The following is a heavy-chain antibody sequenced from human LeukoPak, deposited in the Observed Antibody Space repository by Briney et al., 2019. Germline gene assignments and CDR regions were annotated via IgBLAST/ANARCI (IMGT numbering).Heavy chain of an antibody. Sequence: GGSLRLSCAVSGFTFRSFALSWVRQAPGKGLEWVSAISGTGGSTYYADSVKGRFTISRDNSKNTLYLRMNSLRAEDTAVYYCAKELMTAVTTQFDYWGQGTLVTVSS. CDR3: AKELMTAVTTQFDY. V-gene: IGHV3-23*01. J-gene: IGHJ4*02. CDR1: GFTFRSFA. CDR2: ISGTGGST. D-gene: IGHD4-17*01.